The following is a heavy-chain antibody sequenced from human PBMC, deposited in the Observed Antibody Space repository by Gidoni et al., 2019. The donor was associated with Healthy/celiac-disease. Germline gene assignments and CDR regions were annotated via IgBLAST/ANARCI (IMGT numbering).Heavy chain of an antibody. D-gene: IGHD3-9*01. J-gene: IGHJ6*02. CDR1: GGTFSTYA. V-gene: IGHV1-69*01. CDR3: ARETLRYCDWLSGLFVNDYEDMDV. CDR2: IIPSLGTA. Sequence: QVQLVQSGAEGMKRSCSVQVSCKASGGTFSTYAIRWVRQAPGQGLEWIGGIIPSLGTANYGQEFQGRVTITADDSTITAYMELSSMRSEEMAVYYCARETLRYCDWLSGLFVNDYEDMDVWGQGTTVTVSS.